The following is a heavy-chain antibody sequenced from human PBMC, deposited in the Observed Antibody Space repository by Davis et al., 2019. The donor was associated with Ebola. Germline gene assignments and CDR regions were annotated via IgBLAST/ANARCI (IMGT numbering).Heavy chain of an antibody. Sequence: PGGSQRLSCAASGFTVSSNYMSWVRQAPGKGLEWVSVIYSGGSTYYADSVKGRFTISRDNSKNTLYLQMNSLRAEDTAVYYCARAPSGYSSSFDYWGQGTLVTVSS. D-gene: IGHD6-13*01. J-gene: IGHJ4*02. CDR2: IYSGGST. CDR3: ARAPSGYSSSFDY. CDR1: GFTVSSNY. V-gene: IGHV3-53*05.